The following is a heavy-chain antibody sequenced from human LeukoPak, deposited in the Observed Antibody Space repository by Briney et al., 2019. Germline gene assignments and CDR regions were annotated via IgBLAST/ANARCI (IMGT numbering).Heavy chain of an antibody. Sequence: PGGSLTLSCAASGFTFSSYWMSWVRQAPGKGLEWVANIKQDGSEKYYVDSVKGRFTISRDNAKNSLYLQMNSLRAEDTAVYYCARGRGNYPFGYWGQGTLVTVSS. J-gene: IGHJ4*02. D-gene: IGHD1-7*01. CDR3: ARGRGNYPFGY. V-gene: IGHV3-7*01. CDR2: IKQDGSEK. CDR1: GFTFSSYW.